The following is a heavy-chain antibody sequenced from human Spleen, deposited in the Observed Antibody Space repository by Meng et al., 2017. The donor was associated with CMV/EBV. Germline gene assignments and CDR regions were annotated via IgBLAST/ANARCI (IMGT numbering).Heavy chain of an antibody. Sequence: SETLSLTCTVSGGSISTHFWSWIRQPPGKGLEWIGYIYYNGRATYNPSLKSRVTISVDTSKNQFSLKLSSVTAADTAVYYCARDRSNYHYYYGMDVWGQGTTVTVSS. CDR2: IYYNGRA. J-gene: IGHJ6*02. CDR3: ARDRSNYHYYYGMDV. D-gene: IGHD4-11*01. V-gene: IGHV4-59*11. CDR1: GGSISTHF.